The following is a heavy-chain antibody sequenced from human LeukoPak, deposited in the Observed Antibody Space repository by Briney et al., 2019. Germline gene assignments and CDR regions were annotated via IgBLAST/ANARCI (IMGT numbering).Heavy chain of an antibody. Sequence: PGGSLRLSCAASGFTFDDYAMHWVRQAPGKGLEWVSGISWKSGSIGYADSVKGRFTISRDNAKNSLYLQMNSLRSDDTAVYYCARHYDSSGSDFDYWGQGTLVTVSS. J-gene: IGHJ4*02. CDR1: GFTFDDYA. D-gene: IGHD3-22*01. CDR3: ARHYDSSGSDFDY. V-gene: IGHV3-9*01. CDR2: ISWKSGSI.